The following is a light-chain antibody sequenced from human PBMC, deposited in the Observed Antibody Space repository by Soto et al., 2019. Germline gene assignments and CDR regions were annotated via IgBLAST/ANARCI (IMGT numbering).Light chain of an antibody. CDR1: QRVSSY. CDR3: QKRKNWFT. V-gene: IGKV3-11*01. CDR2: DAS. Sequence: EIVLTQSPATLSLSPGERATLSCRASQRVSSYLAWYPQKPGQAPRLLIYDASHRDTGIPARFSSSRTGTDFALTSSGLYPENLAVYYCQKRKNWFTFSPETQVDIK. J-gene: IGKJ3*01.